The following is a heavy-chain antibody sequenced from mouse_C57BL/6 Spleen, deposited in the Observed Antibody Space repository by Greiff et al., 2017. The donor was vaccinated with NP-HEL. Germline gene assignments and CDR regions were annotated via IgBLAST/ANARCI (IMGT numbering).Heavy chain of an antibody. J-gene: IGHJ2*01. Sequence: VKLVESGPGLVAPSQSLSITCTVSGFSLTSYAISWVRQPPGKGLEWLGVIWTGGGTNYNSALKSRLSISKDNSKSQVFLKMNSLQTDDTARYYCARTPYYYGSSYLDYWGQGTTLTVSS. CDR1: GFSLTSYA. D-gene: IGHD1-1*01. CDR2: IWTGGGT. CDR3: ARTPYYYGSSYLDY. V-gene: IGHV2-9-1*01.